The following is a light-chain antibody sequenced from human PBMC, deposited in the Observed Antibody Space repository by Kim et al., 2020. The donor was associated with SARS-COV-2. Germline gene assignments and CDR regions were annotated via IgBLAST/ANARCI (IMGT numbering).Light chain of an antibody. CDR3: QTWDGGTAVV. CDR1: ALGYVY. V-gene: IGLV3-1*01. CDR2: QDI. J-gene: IGLJ3*02. Sequence: APGQTAIITCSGDALGYVYTFCFPQQPGQPPVLVIYQDIKRPCGIPERFTGSNSGSTATLSISGTQGMDEAENDFQTWDGGTAVVFGGGTQLTVL.